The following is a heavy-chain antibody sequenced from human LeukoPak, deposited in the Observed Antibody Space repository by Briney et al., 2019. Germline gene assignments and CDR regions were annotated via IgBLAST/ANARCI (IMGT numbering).Heavy chain of an antibody. J-gene: IGHJ5*02. D-gene: IGHD5-18*01. Sequence: SGPTLVNPTQTLTLTCTFSGFSLNTSGVGVGWIRQPPGKPLEWLAVIYWDDDKRYSPSLESRLTITKDTSRNQVVLTMTNMDPVDTATYYCAHRPDSFGYTWFDPWGQGTLVTVSS. CDR2: IYWDDDK. CDR1: GFSLNTSGVG. V-gene: IGHV2-5*02. CDR3: AHRPDSFGYTWFDP.